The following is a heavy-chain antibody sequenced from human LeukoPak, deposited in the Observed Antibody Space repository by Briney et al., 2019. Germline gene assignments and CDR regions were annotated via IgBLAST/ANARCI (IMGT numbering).Heavy chain of an antibody. CDR1: GFTFSSYA. Sequence: GGSLRLSCAASGFTFSSYAMSWVRQAPGKGLEWVSVIYSGGSIYYADSVKGRFTISRDNSRNTLYLQMNSLRAEDTAVYYCAREIGLWLLDYWGQGTLVTVSS. J-gene: IGHJ4*02. V-gene: IGHV3-23*03. CDR2: IYSGGSI. D-gene: IGHD5-18*01. CDR3: AREIGLWLLDY.